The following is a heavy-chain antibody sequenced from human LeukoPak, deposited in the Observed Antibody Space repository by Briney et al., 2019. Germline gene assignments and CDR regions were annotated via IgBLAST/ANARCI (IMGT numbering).Heavy chain of an antibody. Sequence: ASVKVSCKASVYTFTSYYMHWARQAPGQGLEWMGIINPSGGSTSYAQKFQGRVTMTRDTSTSTVYMELSSLRSEDTAVYYCGMGSVARDYYGMDVWGQGTTVTVSS. CDR3: GMGSVARDYYGMDV. V-gene: IGHV1-46*01. CDR1: VYTFTSYY. CDR2: INPSGGST. D-gene: IGHD3-10*01. J-gene: IGHJ6*02.